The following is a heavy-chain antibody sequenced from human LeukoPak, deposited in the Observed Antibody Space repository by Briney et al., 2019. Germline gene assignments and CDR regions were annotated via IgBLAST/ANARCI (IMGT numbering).Heavy chain of an antibody. Sequence: SETLSLTCTVSGGFISSSSYYWGWIRQPPGKGLEWIGEINHSGSTNYNPSLKSRVTISVDTSKNQFSLKLSSVTAADTAVYYCARHDRGNILTGYYNRYYYYYYMDVWGKGTTVTISS. D-gene: IGHD3-9*01. J-gene: IGHJ6*03. CDR3: ARHDRGNILTGYYNRYYYYYYMDV. CDR2: INHSGST. V-gene: IGHV4-39*01. CDR1: GGFISSSSYY.